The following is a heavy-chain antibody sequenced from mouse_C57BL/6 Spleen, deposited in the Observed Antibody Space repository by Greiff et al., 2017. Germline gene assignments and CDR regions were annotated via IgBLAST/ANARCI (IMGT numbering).Heavy chain of an antibody. V-gene: IGHV1-50*01. D-gene: IGHD2-3*01. CDR3: ASGWRGMDG. J-gene: IGHJ4*01. CDR2: IDPSDSYT. CDR1: GYTFTSYW. Sequence: QVQLQQPGAELVKPGASVKLSCKASGYTFTSYWMQWVQQRPGLGLEWMGEIDPSDSYTNYNHKFKGKATLTVDTSSSTAYMQLSSLASEDSAVYYCASGWRGMDGWGKGTSVTVSS.